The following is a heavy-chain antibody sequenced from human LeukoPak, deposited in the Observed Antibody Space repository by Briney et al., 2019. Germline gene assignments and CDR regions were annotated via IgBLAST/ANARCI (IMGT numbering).Heavy chain of an antibody. CDR1: GGCISSSNW. CDR3: ARGLVRRYFDY. CDR2: INHSGST. J-gene: IGHJ4*02. Sequence: PSETLSLTCAVSGGCISSSNWWSWVRQPPGKGLEWIGEINHSGSTNYNPSLKSRVTISVDTSKNQFSLKLSSVTAADTAVYYCARGLVRRYFDYWGQGTLVTVSS. V-gene: IGHV4-4*02. D-gene: IGHD2-2*01.